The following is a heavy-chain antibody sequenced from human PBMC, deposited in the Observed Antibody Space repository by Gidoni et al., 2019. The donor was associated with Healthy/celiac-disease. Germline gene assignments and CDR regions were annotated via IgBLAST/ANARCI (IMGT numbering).Heavy chain of an antibody. CDR1: GGTFSSYA. V-gene: IGHV1-69*01. D-gene: IGHD3-22*01. Sequence: QVQLVQSGAEVKKPGSSVKVSCKASGGTFSSYAISWVRHAPGQGLAWMGGIITIFGTANYAQKFQGRVTITADESTSTAYMELSSLRSEDTAVYYCARHAYYYDSSGYYNNAFDIWGQGTMVTVSS. CDR2: IITIFGTA. CDR3: ARHAYYYDSSGYYNNAFDI. J-gene: IGHJ3*02.